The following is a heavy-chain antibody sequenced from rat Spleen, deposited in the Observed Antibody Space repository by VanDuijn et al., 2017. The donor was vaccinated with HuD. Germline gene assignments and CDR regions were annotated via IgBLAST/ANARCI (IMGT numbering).Heavy chain of an antibody. J-gene: IGHJ3*01. Sequence: EVQLVESGGGLVQPGSPLKLSCAASGFTFSGNWLNWIRQAPGKGLEWVASIYSDGSRTYYPDTVKGRFVISKDDAKNTGYLQMNNLRSEDTAIYYCTSGGMTNRLNWFAYWGQGTLVTVSS. CDR3: TSGGMTNRLNWFAY. CDR2: IYSDGSRT. CDR1: GFTFSGNW. V-gene: IGHV5-35*01. D-gene: IGHD1-7*01.